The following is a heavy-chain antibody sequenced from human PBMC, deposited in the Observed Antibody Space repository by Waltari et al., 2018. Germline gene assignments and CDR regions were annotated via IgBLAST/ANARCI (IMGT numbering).Heavy chain of an antibody. D-gene: IGHD1-26*01. CDR3: AKDLKGAWTIDY. V-gene: IGHV3-30*02. CDR1: GFSFSAYA. Sequence: QVHLVESGGGVVQPGGSLRLSCAASGFSFSAYAMYWGRPAPGKGLWLVSHIEPDGGDKFYGDSVKGRFSISRDDSRNTLFLQMNSLRDGDTAVYYCAKDLKGAWTIDYWGQGTLVTVSS. CDR2: IEPDGGDK. J-gene: IGHJ4*02.